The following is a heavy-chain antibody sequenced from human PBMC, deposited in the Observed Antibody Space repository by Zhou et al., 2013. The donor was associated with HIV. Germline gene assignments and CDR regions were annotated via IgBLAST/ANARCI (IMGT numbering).Heavy chain of an antibody. Sequence: QVQLVQSGAEVKKPGASVKVSCKASGYTFTSYSVHWVRQAPGQGLEWMGIINPSGGSTRYAQKFQGRVTITRNTSINTAYMELSSLRSEDTGVYYCARHRRYGDNSYAFDIWAKGQWSRLF. CDR1: GYTFTSYS. V-gene: IGHV1-46*01. D-gene: IGHD2-21*01. CDR3: ARHRRYGDNSYAFDI. J-gene: IGHJ3*02. CDR2: INPSGGST.